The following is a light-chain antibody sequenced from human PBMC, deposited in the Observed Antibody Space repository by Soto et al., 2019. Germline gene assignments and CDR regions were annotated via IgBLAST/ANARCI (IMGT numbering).Light chain of an antibody. J-gene: IGLJ1*01. CDR3: NAQADNGKHV. CDR1: SNDVGHSSF. CDR2: EVS. Sequence: QSALPQPPSASGSPGQSVTISCTGNSNDVGHSSFISWSQQHPGKGPKLIIYEVSKRPSGVPDRFSGSKSGNTASLSVSGLQDEDEADYFCNAQADNGKHVFGTGTKVTVL. V-gene: IGLV2-8*01.